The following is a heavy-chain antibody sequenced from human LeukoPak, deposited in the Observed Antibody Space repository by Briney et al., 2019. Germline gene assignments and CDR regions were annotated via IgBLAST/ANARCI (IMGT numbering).Heavy chain of an antibody. Sequence: GGSLRLSCAASGFTFSRYWMSWVRQAPGRGLEWVANIKEDGRQKYYVDSVKGRFTISRDNAKNSLYLQMNSLRAEDTAVYYCARDRWGYSYGGDWGQGTQVTVSS. V-gene: IGHV3-7*01. CDR2: IKEDGRQK. D-gene: IGHD5-12*01. CDR3: ARDRWGYSYGGD. CDR1: GFTFSRYW. J-gene: IGHJ4*02.